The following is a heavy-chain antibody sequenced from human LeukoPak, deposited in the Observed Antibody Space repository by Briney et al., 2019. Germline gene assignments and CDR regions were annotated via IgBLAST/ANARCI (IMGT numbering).Heavy chain of an antibody. CDR2: ISSSSSTI. D-gene: IGHD3-22*01. J-gene: IGHJ4*02. Sequence: PGGSLRLSCAASGFTFSTYGMHWVRQAPGKGLEWVSYISSSSSTIYYADSVKGRFTISRDNAKNSLYLQMNSLRAEDTAVYYCARCANYDSSGYPLLSFDYWGQGTLVTVSS. V-gene: IGHV3-48*04. CDR1: GFTFSTYG. CDR3: ARCANYDSSGYPLLSFDY.